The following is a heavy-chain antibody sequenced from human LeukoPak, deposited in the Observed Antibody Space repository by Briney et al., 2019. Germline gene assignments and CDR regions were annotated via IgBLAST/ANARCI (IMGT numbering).Heavy chain of an antibody. J-gene: IGHJ4*02. CDR3: ARLGSARLFRLFDY. D-gene: IGHD2-21*01. CDR1: GGSISSYY. V-gene: IGHV4-59*08. CDR2: IYYSGST. Sequence: SETLSLTCTVSGGSISSYYWSWIRQPPGKGLEWIGYIYYSGSTNYNPSLKSRVTISVDTSKNQSSLKLSSVTAADTAVYYCARLGSARLFRLFDYWGQGTLVTVSS.